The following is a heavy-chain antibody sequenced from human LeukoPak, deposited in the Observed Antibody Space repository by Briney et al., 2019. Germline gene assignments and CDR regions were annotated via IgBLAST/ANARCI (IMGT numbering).Heavy chain of an antibody. Sequence: GGSLRLSCTASGFIFSNYAMSWVRRALGKGLEWVSSISTSSIYIYYADSVKGRFTISRDNAKNSLYLQMNSLRPEDTAVYYCARVGFGGGSPFDYWGQGTLVTVSS. CDR2: ISTSSIYI. CDR1: GFIFSNYA. D-gene: IGHD2-15*01. J-gene: IGHJ4*02. V-gene: IGHV3-21*01. CDR3: ARVGFGGGSPFDY.